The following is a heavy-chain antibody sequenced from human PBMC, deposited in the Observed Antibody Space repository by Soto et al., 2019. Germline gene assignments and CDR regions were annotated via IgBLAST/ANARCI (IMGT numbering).Heavy chain of an antibody. CDR3: ARVREYSGYGNAFDI. V-gene: IGHV4-39*01. Sequence: SETLSLTCTVSGGSISSSRCHWGWIRQPPGKGLEWIASIKYSGTTFYNPSLKSRVTLSVDTSKNQFALKLSSVTAAETAVYYCARVREYSGYGNAFDIWGQGTMVTVSS. CDR2: IKYSGTT. J-gene: IGHJ3*02. D-gene: IGHD5-12*01. CDR1: GGSISSSRCH.